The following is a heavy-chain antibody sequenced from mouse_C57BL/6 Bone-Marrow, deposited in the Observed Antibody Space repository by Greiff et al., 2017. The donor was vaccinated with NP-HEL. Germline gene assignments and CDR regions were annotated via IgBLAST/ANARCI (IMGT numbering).Heavy chain of an antibody. Sequence: VQLQQPGAELVKPGASVKLSCKASGYTFTSYWMHWVKQRPGQGLEWIGMIHPNSGSTNYNEKFKSKATLTVDKSSSTAYMQLSSLTSEDSAVYYCARNFTTVVRYAMDYWGQGTSVTVSS. CDR1: GYTFTSYW. CDR2: IHPNSGST. J-gene: IGHJ4*01. CDR3: ARNFTTVVRYAMDY. D-gene: IGHD1-1*01. V-gene: IGHV1-64*01.